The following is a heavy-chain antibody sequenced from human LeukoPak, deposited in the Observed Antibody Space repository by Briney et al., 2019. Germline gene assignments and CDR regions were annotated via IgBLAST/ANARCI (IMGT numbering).Heavy chain of an antibody. CDR2: IRYDGSNK. D-gene: IGHD3-22*01. V-gene: IGHV3-30*02. CDR1: GFTFSSYG. Sequence: GGSLRLSCAASGFTFSSYGMHWVRQAPGRGLEWVAFIRYDGSNKYYADSVKGRFTISRDNSKNTLYLQMNSLRAEDTAVYYCAKDDDYYDSSGYSFFDYSRQGTLVTVSS. CDR3: AKDDDYYDSSGYSFFDY. J-gene: IGHJ4*02.